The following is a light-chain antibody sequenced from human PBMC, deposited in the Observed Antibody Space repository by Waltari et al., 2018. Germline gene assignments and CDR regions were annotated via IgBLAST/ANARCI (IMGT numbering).Light chain of an antibody. J-gene: IGKJ2*01. CDR3: QQCYSSPYT. V-gene: IGKV4-1*01. CDR2: WAS. CDR1: KSVLSSSNNKNY. Sequence: DIEMKQSQDSLAVSLGAWATMYCKFRKSVLSSSNNKNYLGWYQQKPGQPPKLLISWASTRESGVPDRFSGSGSGTDFTLTINSLQAEDVAVYYCQQCYSSPYTFGQGTKLEIK.